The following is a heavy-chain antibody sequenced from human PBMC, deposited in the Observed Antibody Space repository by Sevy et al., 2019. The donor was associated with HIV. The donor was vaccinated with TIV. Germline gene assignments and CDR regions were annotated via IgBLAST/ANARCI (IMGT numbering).Heavy chain of an antibody. V-gene: IGHV4-59*08. J-gene: IGHJ3*02. CDR1: GGSINSDH. CDR2: VYYTGGT. CDR3: AGRNDFDI. Sequence: SETLSLTCTVSGGSINSDHWNWIRQPPGKGLEWIGDVYYTGGTNYNPSLKNRVTISVDRTKNQFSLKLTAVTAADPAVYDCAGRNDFDIWGQGTMVTVSS.